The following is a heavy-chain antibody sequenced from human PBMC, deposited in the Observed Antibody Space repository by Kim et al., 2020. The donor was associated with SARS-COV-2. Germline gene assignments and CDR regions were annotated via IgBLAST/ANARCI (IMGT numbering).Heavy chain of an antibody. J-gene: IGHJ4*02. D-gene: IGHD3-10*01. Sequence: ASVKVSCKASGYTFTSYAMNWVRQAPGQGLEWMGWINTNTGNPTYAQGFTGRFVFSLDTSVSTAYLQISSLKAEDTAVYYCARVTMVRGVIVYFDYWGQGTLVTVSS. CDR3: ARVTMVRGVIVYFDY. CDR1: GYTFTSYA. V-gene: IGHV7-4-1*02. CDR2: INTNTGNP.